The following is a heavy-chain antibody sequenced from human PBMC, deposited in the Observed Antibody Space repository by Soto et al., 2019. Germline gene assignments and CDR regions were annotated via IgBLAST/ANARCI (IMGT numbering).Heavy chain of an antibody. CDR1: GYIFTAYS. Sequence: SVKVSFKASGYIFTAYSMHWVRQAPGQGLEWMGVVNPSGGSTNYAQKFQGRITMTRDTSTSTVYMDLSSLTSEDTAVYYCAREENCSDGICYSEYFQRWGQGTLVTVSS. CDR2: VNPSGGST. CDR3: AREENCSDGICYSEYFQR. D-gene: IGHD2-15*01. V-gene: IGHV1-46*01. J-gene: IGHJ1*01.